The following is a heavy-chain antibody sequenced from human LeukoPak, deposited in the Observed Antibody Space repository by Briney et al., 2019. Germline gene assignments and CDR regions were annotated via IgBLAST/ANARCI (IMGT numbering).Heavy chain of an antibody. V-gene: IGHV4-4*02. CDR1: GGSISSNNW. CDR3: VRGVGDSSGYYYSGFDY. D-gene: IGHD3-22*01. CDR2: IYHSGSP. J-gene: IGHJ4*02. Sequence: SETLSLTCAVSGGSISSNNWWGWVRQPPGKGLEWIGEIYHSGSPNYNPSLKSRVTISVDKSRNHFSLNLSSVTAADTAVYYCVRGVGDSSGYYYSGFDYWGQGTLVTVSS.